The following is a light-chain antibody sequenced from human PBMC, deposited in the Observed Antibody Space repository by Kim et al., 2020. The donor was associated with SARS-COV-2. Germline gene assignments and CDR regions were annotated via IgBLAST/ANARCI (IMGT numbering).Light chain of an antibody. V-gene: IGKV3-20*01. CDR2: RAS. J-gene: IGKJ1*01. Sequence: SPGERATLSSRASQIVSSDYVAWYQQKPGQAPRLLIYRASTRATGIPDRFSGSGSGTDFTLTIRRLEPEDFAVFYCQQYGSSPETFGQGTKVEIK. CDR3: QQYGSSPET. CDR1: QIVSSDY.